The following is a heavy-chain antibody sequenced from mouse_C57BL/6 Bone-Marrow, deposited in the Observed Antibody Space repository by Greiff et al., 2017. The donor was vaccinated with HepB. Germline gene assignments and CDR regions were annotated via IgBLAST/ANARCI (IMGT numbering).Heavy chain of an antibody. D-gene: IGHD1-1*01. CDR2: IDPSDSYT. V-gene: IGHV1-50*01. CDR1: GYTFTSYW. CDR3: AREGATTVVPYFDY. Sequence: QVQLQQSGAELVKPGASVKLSCKASGYTFTSYWMQWVKQRPGQGLEWIGEIDPSDSYTNYNQKFKGKATLTVDTSSSTAYMQLSSLTSEDSAVYYCAREGATTVVPYFDYWGQGTTLTVSS. J-gene: IGHJ2*01.